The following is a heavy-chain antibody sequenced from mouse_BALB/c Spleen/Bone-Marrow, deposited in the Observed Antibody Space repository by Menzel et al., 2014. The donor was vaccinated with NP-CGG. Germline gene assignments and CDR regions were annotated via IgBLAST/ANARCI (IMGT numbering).Heavy chain of an antibody. V-gene: IGHV7-3*02. CDR3: TRDMGGILFDS. D-gene: IGHD4-1*01. J-gene: IGHJ2*01. CDR1: GFTFIDYY. CDR2: IRNKAYGYTT. Sequence: EAQVVESGGALVQPGGSLRLSCATSGFTFIDYYMNWVRQPPGKALEWVGFIRNKAYGYTTEYSASVKGRFTISRDNSQSILYRQMNSLRAEDSATYYCTRDMGGILFDSWGQGTTLTVSS.